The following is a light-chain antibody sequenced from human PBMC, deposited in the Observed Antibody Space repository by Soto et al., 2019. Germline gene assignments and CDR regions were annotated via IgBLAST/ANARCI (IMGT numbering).Light chain of an antibody. CDR3: ISYRTGGPFV. V-gene: IGLV2-14*01. J-gene: IGLJ1*01. CDR2: EVS. CDR1: SSDVGGYNY. Sequence: QSALTQPASVSGSPGQSIAISCTGTSSDVGGYNYVSWYQQLPGKAPKLLISEVSNRPSGVSHRFSGSKSGNTASLTISGLQADDEADYYCISYRTGGPFVFGTGTKVTVL.